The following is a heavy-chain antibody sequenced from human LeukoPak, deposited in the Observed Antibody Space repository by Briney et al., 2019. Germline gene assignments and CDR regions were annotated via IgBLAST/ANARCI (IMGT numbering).Heavy chain of an antibody. D-gene: IGHD3-3*01. CDR1: GGSISSYY. Sequence: SETLSLTCTVSGGSISSYYWSWIRQPPGKGLEWIGYIYYSGSTNYNPSLESRVTISVDTSKNQFSLKLSSVTAADTAVYYCARTGYDFWSGFSHFDYWGQGTLVTVSS. CDR2: IYYSGST. CDR3: ARTGYDFWSGFSHFDY. J-gene: IGHJ4*02. V-gene: IGHV4-59*08.